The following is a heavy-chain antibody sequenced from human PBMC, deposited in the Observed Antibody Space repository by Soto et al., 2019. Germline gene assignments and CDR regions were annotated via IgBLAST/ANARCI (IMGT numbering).Heavy chain of an antibody. J-gene: IGHJ4*02. CDR2: IKSETDGGTV. Sequence: GGSLRLSCAVSGVTLSNVWMNWVRQAPGKGPEWVGRIKSETDGGTVDYAAPLKDRFVISRDDSENTLYLQMNSLKTEDTAVYYCSHGYYQYFESWGQGTLVTVSS. D-gene: IGHD5-18*01. CDR1: GVTLSNVW. V-gene: IGHV3-15*07. CDR3: SHGYYQYFES.